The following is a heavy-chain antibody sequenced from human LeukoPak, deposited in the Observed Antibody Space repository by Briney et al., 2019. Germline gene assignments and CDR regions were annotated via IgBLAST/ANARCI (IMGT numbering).Heavy chain of an antibody. CDR2: ISTSGST. CDR1: GGSISSYY. Sequence: PSETLSLTCTVSGGSISSYYWSWIRQPAGKGLESIGHISTSGSTNYNPSLKSRVTMSVDTSKNQFSLKLSSVTAADTAVYYCARASHWKQLHYFDYWGQGTLVTVSS. J-gene: IGHJ4*02. D-gene: IGHD1-1*01. V-gene: IGHV4-4*07. CDR3: ARASHWKQLHYFDY.